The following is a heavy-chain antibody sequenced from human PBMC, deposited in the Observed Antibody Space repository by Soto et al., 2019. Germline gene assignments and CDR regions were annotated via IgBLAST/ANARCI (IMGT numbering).Heavy chain of an antibody. J-gene: IGHJ5*02. CDR1: GYTFTSYY. V-gene: IGHV1-46*01. CDR2: INPSGGST. D-gene: IGHD3-10*01. CDR3: ARDSLRFGELKFDP. Sequence: ASVKVSCKASGYTFTSYYIHWVRQAPGQGLEWMGRINPSGGSTTYAQKFQGRVTMTRDTSTSTVYMELSSLRSEDTAVYYCARDSLRFGELKFDPWGQGTLVTVSS.